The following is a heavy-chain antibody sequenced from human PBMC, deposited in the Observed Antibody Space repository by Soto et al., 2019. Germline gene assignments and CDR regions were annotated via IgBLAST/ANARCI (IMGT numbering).Heavy chain of an antibody. V-gene: IGHV3-30*18. Sequence: GGSLRLSCAASGFTFSSYGMHWVRQAPGKGLEWVAVISYDGSNKYYADSVKGRFTISRDNSKNTLYPQMNSLRAEDTAVYYCAKHIAAAGTWYYYGMDVWGQGTTVTVSS. J-gene: IGHJ6*02. CDR2: ISYDGSNK. D-gene: IGHD6-13*01. CDR1: GFTFSSYG. CDR3: AKHIAAAGTWYYYGMDV.